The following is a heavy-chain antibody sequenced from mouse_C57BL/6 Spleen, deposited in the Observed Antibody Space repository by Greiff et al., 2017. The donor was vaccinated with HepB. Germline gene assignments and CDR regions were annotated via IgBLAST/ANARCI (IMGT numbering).Heavy chain of an antibody. CDR1: GFNIKDDY. CDR3: TTRYSNPFAY. V-gene: IGHV14-4*01. D-gene: IGHD2-5*01. Sequence: VQLKQSGAELVRPGASVKLSCTASGFNIKDDYMHWVKQRPEQGLEWIGWIDPENGDTEYASKFQGKATITADTSSNTAYLQLSSLTSEDTAVYYCTTRYSNPFAYWGQWTLVTVSA. J-gene: IGHJ3*01. CDR2: IDPENGDT.